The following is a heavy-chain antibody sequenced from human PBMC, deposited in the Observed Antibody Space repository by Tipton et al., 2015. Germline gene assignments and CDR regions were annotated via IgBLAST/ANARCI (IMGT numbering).Heavy chain of an antibody. CDR3: AKGPGYYSYYGLDV. V-gene: IGHV3-23*01. Sequence: SLRLSCAASGFTFRNYAMNWVRQAPGKGLEWVSAISGSDISAYYADSVKGRFTISRDNSKNTLFLQMNSLRAEDTAVYYCAKGPGYYSYYGLDVWGQGTTVTVSS. CDR1: GFTFRNYA. CDR2: ISGSDISA. J-gene: IGHJ6*02.